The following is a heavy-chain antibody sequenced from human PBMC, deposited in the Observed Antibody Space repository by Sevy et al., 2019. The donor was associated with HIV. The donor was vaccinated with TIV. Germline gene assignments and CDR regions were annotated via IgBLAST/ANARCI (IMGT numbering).Heavy chain of an antibody. J-gene: IGHJ4*02. Sequence: GGSLRLSCAASGFTFSSYSMNWVRQAPGKGLEWLSSISSSSSYIYYADSVKGRFTISRDNAKNSLYLQMNSLRAEDTAVYYCARSGTDDYDDSSGYYDPPDYWGQGTLVTVSS. CDR3: ARSGTDDYDDSSGYYDPPDY. V-gene: IGHV3-21*01. CDR2: ISSSSSYI. D-gene: IGHD3-22*01. CDR1: GFTFSSYS.